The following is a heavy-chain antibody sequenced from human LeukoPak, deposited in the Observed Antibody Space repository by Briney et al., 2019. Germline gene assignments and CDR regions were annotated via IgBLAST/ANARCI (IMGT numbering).Heavy chain of an antibody. D-gene: IGHD3-3*01. CDR1: GGSISSYY. J-gene: IGHJ4*02. Sequence: PSETLSLTCTVSGGSISSYYWSWIRQPPGKGLEWIGEINHSGSTNYNPSLKSRVTISVDTSKNQFSLKLSSVTAADTAVYYCARGPYYDFWSGYYTGRPFDYWGQGTLVTVSS. CDR2: INHSGST. V-gene: IGHV4-34*01. CDR3: ARGPYYDFWSGYYTGRPFDY.